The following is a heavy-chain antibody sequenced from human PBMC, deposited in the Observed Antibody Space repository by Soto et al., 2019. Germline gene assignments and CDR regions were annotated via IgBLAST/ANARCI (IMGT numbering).Heavy chain of an antibody. D-gene: IGHD3-10*01. CDR1: GYTSNDYG. CDR3: ARDRMVRGVAPYYFAY. CDR2: ISPYNDNR. Sequence: QVQLVQSGGEVKKPGASVKVSCKASGYTSNDYGISWVRQAPGQGLEWMGWISPYNDNRNYAQKFRDRVTLTTDTPPRTAYMELRRLRSDDTAVYYCARDRMVRGVAPYYFAYWGQGTLVTVSS. J-gene: IGHJ4*02. V-gene: IGHV1-18*01.